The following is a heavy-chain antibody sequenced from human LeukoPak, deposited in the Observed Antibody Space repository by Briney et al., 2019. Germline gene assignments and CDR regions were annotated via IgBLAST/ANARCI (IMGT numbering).Heavy chain of an antibody. J-gene: IGHJ4*02. CDR2: TYYRSRWWH. CDR1: GDSVSSIDAA. CDR3: AKDIFGGDYGDYAFVY. D-gene: IGHD4-17*01. Sequence: SQTLSLTCAISGDSVSSIDAAWNWIRHSPSRGLEWLGVTYYRSRWWHEYEEGVRSRIDINPDTSKNQFSLQLNSVTPEDTAVYYCAKDIFGGDYGDYAFVYWGQGTLVTVSS. V-gene: IGHV6-1*01.